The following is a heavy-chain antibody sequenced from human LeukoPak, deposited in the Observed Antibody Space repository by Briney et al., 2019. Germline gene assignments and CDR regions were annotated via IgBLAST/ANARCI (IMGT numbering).Heavy chain of an antibody. CDR3: ARDLGGEADY. J-gene: IGHJ4*02. D-gene: IGHD3-10*01. V-gene: IGHV3-30-3*01. Sequence: PGRSLRLSCAASGFTLSSYAMHWVRQAPGKGLEWVAVISYDGSIKYYADSVKGRFTISRDNSKNTLYLQMNSLRAEDTAVYYCARDLGGEADYWGQGTLVTVSS. CDR1: GFTLSSYA. CDR2: ISYDGSIK.